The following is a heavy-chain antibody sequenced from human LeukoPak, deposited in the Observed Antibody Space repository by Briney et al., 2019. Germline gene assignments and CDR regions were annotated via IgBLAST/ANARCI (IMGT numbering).Heavy chain of an antibody. CDR2: ISYDGSNK. J-gene: IGHJ4*02. Sequence: GGSLRLSCAASGFTSSSYGMHWVRQAPGKGLEWVAVISYDGSNKYYADSVKGRFTISRDNSKNTLYLQMNSLRAEDTAVYYCAKDRGSGWYGIDYWGQGTLVTVSS. CDR1: GFTSSSYG. D-gene: IGHD6-19*01. CDR3: AKDRGSGWYGIDY. V-gene: IGHV3-30*18.